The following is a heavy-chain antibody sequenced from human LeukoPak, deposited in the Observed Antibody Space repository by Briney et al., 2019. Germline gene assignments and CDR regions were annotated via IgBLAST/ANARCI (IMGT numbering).Heavy chain of an antibody. J-gene: IGHJ4*02. V-gene: IGHV3-21*01. D-gene: IGHD5-24*01. CDR1: GFTFSSYS. CDR3: ARVNGYNKHHHFDY. Sequence: GGSLRLSCAASGFTFSSYSMNWVRQAPGKGLEWVSSISSSSSYIYYADSVKGRFTISRDNAKNSLYLQMNSLRAEDTAVYYCARVNGYNKHHHFDYWGQGTLVTVSS. CDR2: ISSSSSYI.